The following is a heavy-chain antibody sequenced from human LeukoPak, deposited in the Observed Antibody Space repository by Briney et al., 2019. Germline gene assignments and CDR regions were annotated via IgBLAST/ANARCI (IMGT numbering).Heavy chain of an antibody. D-gene: IGHD6-13*01. CDR1: GFTLSSYW. J-gene: IGHJ3*02. V-gene: IGHV3-74*01. Sequence: AGSLRFYCAASGFTLSSYWMHWVRQAPGKGLVWVSRINTDGRTINYADSVEGRFTISRDIAKNTLYLQMNSLRAEDTAVYYCVRVAAGTGSFDIWGQGTMVTVSS. CDR2: INTDGRTI. CDR3: VRVAAGTGSFDI.